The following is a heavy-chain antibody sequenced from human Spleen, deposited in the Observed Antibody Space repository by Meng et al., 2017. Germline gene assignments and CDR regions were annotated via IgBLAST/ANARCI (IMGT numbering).Heavy chain of an antibody. CDR3: ARDLWELRYKAPFDP. D-gene: IGHD3-16*01. Sequence: QLHLQAAGPGLVKPSETLSLPCAVPGGSISSGRYYWNWIRQAPGKGLEWIGSVYYSGITYYNPSLESRVTISVDTSKNQFSLKLSSVTAADTAVYYCARDLWELRYKAPFDPWGQGILVTVSS. CDR1: GGSISSGRYY. J-gene: IGHJ5*02. V-gene: IGHV4-39*07. CDR2: VYYSGIT.